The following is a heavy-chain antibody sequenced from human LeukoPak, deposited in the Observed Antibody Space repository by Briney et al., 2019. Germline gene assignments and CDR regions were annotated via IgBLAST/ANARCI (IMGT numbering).Heavy chain of an antibody. D-gene: IGHD3-16*01. J-gene: IGHJ4*02. CDR3: ARAQPRGIIFDY. Sequence: GGSLRLSCAASGFTFSSYSMNWVRQAPGKGLEWVSSISSSSSYIYYADSVKGRFTISRDNAKNSLYLQMNCLRAEDTAVYYCARAQPRGIIFDYWGQGTLVTVSS. CDR2: ISSSSSYI. CDR1: GFTFSSYS. V-gene: IGHV3-21*01.